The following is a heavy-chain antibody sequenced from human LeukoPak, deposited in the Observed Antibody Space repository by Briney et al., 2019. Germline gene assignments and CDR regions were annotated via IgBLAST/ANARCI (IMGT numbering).Heavy chain of an antibody. D-gene: IGHD3-22*01. CDR2: IYHSGST. CDR3: ARGERSYYYDSSGTFDY. Sequence: PSETLSLTCTVSGYSISSGYYWGWIRQPPGKGLEWIGSIYHSGSTYYNPSLKSRVTISVDTSKNQFSLKLSSVTAADTAVYYCARGERSYYYDSSGTFDYWGQGTLVTVSS. J-gene: IGHJ4*02. CDR1: GYSISSGYY. V-gene: IGHV4-38-2*02.